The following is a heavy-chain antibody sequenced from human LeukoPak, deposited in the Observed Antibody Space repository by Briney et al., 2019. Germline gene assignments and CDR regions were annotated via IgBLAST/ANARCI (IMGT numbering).Heavy chain of an antibody. J-gene: IGHJ4*02. CDR1: GFTFSSYA. V-gene: IGHV3-23*01. D-gene: IGHD6-6*01. CDR2: ISGSGGST. CDR3: AKDHYRIAARPGGDY. Sequence: GGSLRLSCAASGFTFSSYAMSWVRQAPRKGLEWVSAISGSGGSTYYADSVKGRFTISRDNSKNTLYLQMNSLRAEDTAVYYCAKDHYRIAARPGGDYWGQGTLVTVSS.